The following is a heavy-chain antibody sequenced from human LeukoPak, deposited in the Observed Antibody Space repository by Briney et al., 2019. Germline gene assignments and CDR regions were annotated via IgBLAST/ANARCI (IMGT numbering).Heavy chain of an antibody. CDR3: ARALYDILTGLHY. D-gene: IGHD3-9*01. J-gene: IGHJ4*02. CDR2: IKQDGSEK. V-gene: IGHV3-7*01. CDR1: GFTFSSYW. Sequence: GGSLRLSCAASGFTFSSYWMSWVRQAPGKGVEWVANIKQDGSEKYYVDSVKGRFTISRDNAKNSLYLQMNSLRAEDTAVYYCARALYDILTGLHYWGQGTLVTVSS.